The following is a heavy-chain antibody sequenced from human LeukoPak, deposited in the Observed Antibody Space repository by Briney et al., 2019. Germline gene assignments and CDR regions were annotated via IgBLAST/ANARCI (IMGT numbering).Heavy chain of an antibody. V-gene: IGHV3-11*04. CDR3: ARSHVWFSDDYATR. CDR1: GFTFSDYY. Sequence: NPGGSLRLSCAASGFTFSDYYMSWIRQAPGKGLEWVSYISSSGSTIYYADSVKGRFTISRDNAKNSLYLQMNSLRAEDTAVYYCARSHVWFSDDYATRWGQGTLVTVSS. D-gene: IGHD3-16*01. J-gene: IGHJ4*02. CDR2: ISSSGSTI.